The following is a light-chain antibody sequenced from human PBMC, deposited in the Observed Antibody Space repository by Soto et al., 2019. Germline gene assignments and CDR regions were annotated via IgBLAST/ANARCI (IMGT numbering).Light chain of an antibody. CDR3: QQYNNWPRGT. CDR2: GAS. J-gene: IGKJ1*01. Sequence: EIVMTQSPATLSVSPGERATLSCSASQSVSRNLAWYQQKPGQAPRLLIYGASTSAPGIPARFSGSGSGTAFTLTISSLQSEDFAVYYCQQYNNWPRGTFGQGTRVEIK. CDR1: QSVSRN. V-gene: IGKV3-15*01.